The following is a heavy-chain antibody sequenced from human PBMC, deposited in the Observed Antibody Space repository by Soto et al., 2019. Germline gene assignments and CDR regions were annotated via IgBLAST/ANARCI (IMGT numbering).Heavy chain of an antibody. CDR3: ARIDCGDYVSINFDY. Sequence: PSETLSLTCSVSGGSIGSGGYYWSWIRQHPGKGLEWIGYIYYSGSTNYNPSLKSRVTISVDTSMNQFSLRLSSVTAADTAVYYCARIDCGDYVSINFDYWGQGTRVTVSS. V-gene: IGHV4-31*03. CDR2: IYYSGST. D-gene: IGHD4-17*01. J-gene: IGHJ4*02. CDR1: GGSIGSGGYY.